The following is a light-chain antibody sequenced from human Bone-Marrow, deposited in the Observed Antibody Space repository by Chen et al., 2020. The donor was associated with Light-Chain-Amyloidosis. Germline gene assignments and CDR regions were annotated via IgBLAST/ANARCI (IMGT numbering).Light chain of an antibody. V-gene: IGKV1-33*01. CDR3: KQYYSLPFT. CDR1: QDISNY. Sequence: DIQMTQSPSSLSASVGDRVTLSCQASQDISNYLNWFQQKPGKAPTLLIYDASSLETGVPSRFRGSGSGTDFTFTISSLQPEDIATYYCKQYYSLPFTFGPGTKVEIK. J-gene: IGKJ3*01. CDR2: DAS.